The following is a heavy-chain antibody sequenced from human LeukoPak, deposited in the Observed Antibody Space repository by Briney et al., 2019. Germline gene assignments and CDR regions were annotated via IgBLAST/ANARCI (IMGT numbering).Heavy chain of an antibody. J-gene: IGHJ4*02. V-gene: IGHV4-34*01. CDR3: ARGTEAAVV. CDR1: GGSFSGYY. Sequence: PSETLSLTCAVYGGSFSGYYWSWIRQPPGKGLEWIGEINHSGSTIYNPSLKSRVTISVDTSKNQFSLKLSSVTAADTAVYYCARGTEAAVVWGQGTLVTVSS. CDR2: INHSGST. D-gene: IGHD6-13*01.